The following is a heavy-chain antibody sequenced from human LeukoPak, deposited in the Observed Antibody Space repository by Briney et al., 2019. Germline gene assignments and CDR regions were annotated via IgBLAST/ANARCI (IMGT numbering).Heavy chain of an antibody. CDR1: GGSFSGYY. CDR2: INHSGST. J-gene: IGHJ4*02. CDR3: ARVYLHSLRYFDRPFDY. V-gene: IGHV4-34*01. Sequence: PSETLSLTCAVYGGSFSGYYWSWIRQPPGKGLEWIGEINHSGSTNYNPSLKSRVTISVDTSKNQFSLKLSSVTAADTAVYYCARVYLHSLRYFDRPFDYWGQGTLVTVSS. D-gene: IGHD3-9*01.